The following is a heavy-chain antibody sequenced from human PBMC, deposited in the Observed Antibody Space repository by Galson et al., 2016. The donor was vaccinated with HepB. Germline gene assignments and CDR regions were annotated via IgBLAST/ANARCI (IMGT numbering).Heavy chain of an antibody. J-gene: IGHJ4*02. CDR3: ARGAFL. V-gene: IGHV3-7*03. Sequence: SLRLSCAVSGSIISGSWMYWVRQAPGKGLEWVANINPDGSGKNYVDSVKGRFTISRDDAKNSLYLQMDSLRAEDTAVYYCARGAFLGGQGTLVTVSS. CDR2: INPDGSGK. CDR1: GSIISGSW. D-gene: IGHD2/OR15-2a*01.